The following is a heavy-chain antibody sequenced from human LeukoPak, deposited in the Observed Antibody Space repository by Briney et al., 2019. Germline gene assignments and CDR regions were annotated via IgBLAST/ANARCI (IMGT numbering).Heavy chain of an antibody. CDR3: ASQSGSLGRRTDDAFDI. CDR1: GGSISSYY. V-gene: IGHV4-59*01. Sequence: SETLSLTCTVSGGSISSYYWSWIRQPPGKGLEWIGYIYYSGSTNYNPSLKSRVTISVDTSKNQFSLKLSSVTAADTAVYYCASQSGSLGRRTDDAFDIWGQGTMVTVSS. D-gene: IGHD3-3*01. CDR2: IYYSGST. J-gene: IGHJ3*02.